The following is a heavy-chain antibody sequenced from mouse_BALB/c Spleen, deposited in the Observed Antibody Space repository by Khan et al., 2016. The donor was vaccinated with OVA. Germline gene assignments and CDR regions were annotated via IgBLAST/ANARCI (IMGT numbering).Heavy chain of an antibody. CDR2: IYTGDGNT. D-gene: IGHD2-14*01. CDR3: ARSGYDYFAY. CDR1: GYAFSNYL. V-gene: IGHV1-80*01. J-gene: IGHJ3*01. Sequence: QVQLKQSGAELVRPGSSVTISCKASGYAFSNYLMNWVKQGPGQGIEWIGQIYTGDGNTNYNGKFKDKATLTADKSSSTAYIQLSSLTSEDSAVYFCARSGYDYFAYWGQGTLVTVSA.